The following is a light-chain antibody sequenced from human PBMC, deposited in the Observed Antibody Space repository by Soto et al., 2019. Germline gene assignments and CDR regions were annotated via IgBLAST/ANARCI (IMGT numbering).Light chain of an antibody. CDR3: QQYTSWPLT. CDR2: AAS. Sequence: VMTQSPATLSVFPGGRATLSCGASQSVGTNLAWYQQKPGQAPRLLIYAASSRATGVSARFTGSGSGTEFTLTVDSLQSDDFAVYFCQQYTSWPLTFGGGSKVEIK. J-gene: IGKJ4*01. CDR1: QSVGTN. V-gene: IGKV3-15*01.